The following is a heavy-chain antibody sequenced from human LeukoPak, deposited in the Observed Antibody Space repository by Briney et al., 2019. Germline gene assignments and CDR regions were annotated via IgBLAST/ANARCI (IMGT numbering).Heavy chain of an antibody. V-gene: IGHV4-30-2*01. Sequence: PSETLSLTCTVSGGSISSGGYYWTWIRQPPGKGLEWIGYIYHSGSPYYNPSLKSRVTISVDRSKNQFSLKLSSVTAADTAVYYCARRIVLMVYAPGEWAFDIWGQGTMVTVSS. CDR2: IYHSGSP. J-gene: IGHJ3*02. CDR1: GGSISSGGYY. CDR3: ARRIVLMVYAPGEWAFDI. D-gene: IGHD2-8*01.